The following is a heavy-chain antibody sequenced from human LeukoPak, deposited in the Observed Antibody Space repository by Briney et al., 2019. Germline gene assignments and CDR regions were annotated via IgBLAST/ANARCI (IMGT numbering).Heavy chain of an antibody. J-gene: IGHJ4*02. D-gene: IGHD6-6*01. CDR2: MNPNSGNT. CDR3: TRGIVSARQFPLWY. CDR1: GYSFTSYD. Sequence: GASVKVSCKASGYSFTSYDISWVRQATGQGPEWMGWMNPNSGNTAYAQRFQGRLTMTRDTSINTAYMELSSLRAEDTAVYYCTRGIVSARQFPLWYWGQGSLVTVSS. V-gene: IGHV1-8*01.